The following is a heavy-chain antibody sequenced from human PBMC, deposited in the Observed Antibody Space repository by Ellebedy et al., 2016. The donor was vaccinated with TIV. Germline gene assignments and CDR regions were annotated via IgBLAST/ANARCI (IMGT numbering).Heavy chain of an antibody. J-gene: IGHJ5*02. CDR3: ARSSAYYGDWFDP. Sequence: PGGSLRLSCKASGYIFTDYWIGWVRQMPGKGLEWVGIIFPGDSDTRYSPSFQGQVTISADKSITTAYLQWSSLKASDTAIYYCARSSAYYGDWFDPWGQGTLVTVSS. CDR1: GYIFTDYW. D-gene: IGHD1-26*01. CDR2: IFPGDSDT. V-gene: IGHV5-51*01.